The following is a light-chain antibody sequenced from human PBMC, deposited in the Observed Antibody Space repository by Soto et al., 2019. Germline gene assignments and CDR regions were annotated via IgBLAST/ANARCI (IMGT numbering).Light chain of an antibody. J-gene: IGKJ1*01. CDR1: QSVSSN. CDR2: GAS. Sequence: EVVMTQSPATLSVSPGARAPLSCRASQSVSSNLAWYQQKPGQAPRLIIYGASTRATGIPARFSGSGSGTEFILTISSLQSEDFAVYYCQQYDNWWTFGQGTKVDIK. CDR3: QQYDNWWT. V-gene: IGKV3-15*01.